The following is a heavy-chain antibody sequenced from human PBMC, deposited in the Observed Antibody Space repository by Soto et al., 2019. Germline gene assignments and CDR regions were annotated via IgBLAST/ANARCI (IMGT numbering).Heavy chain of an antibody. CDR3: ARVMRIAALYYYYGMDV. Sequence: GESLKISCKGSGYSFTSYWIGWVRQMPGKGLEWMGIIYPGDSDTRYSPSFQGQVTISADKSISTAYLQWSSLKASDTAMYYCARVMRIAALYYYYGMDVWGQGTTVTVSS. D-gene: IGHD6-6*01. J-gene: IGHJ6*02. CDR1: GYSFTSYW. V-gene: IGHV5-51*01. CDR2: IYPGDSDT.